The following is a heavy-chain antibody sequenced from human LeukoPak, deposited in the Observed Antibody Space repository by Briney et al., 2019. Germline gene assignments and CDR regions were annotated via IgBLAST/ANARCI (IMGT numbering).Heavy chain of an antibody. V-gene: IGHV4-59*01. CDR2: IYYSGST. Sequence: SETLSLTCAVYGGSFSGYYWSWIRQPPGKGLEWIGYIYYSGSTNYNPSLKSRVTISVDTSKNQFSLKLSSVTAADTAVYYCARGHSSGWERGAFDIWGQGTMVTVSS. D-gene: IGHD6-19*01. CDR3: ARGHSSGWERGAFDI. CDR1: GGSFSGYY. J-gene: IGHJ3*02.